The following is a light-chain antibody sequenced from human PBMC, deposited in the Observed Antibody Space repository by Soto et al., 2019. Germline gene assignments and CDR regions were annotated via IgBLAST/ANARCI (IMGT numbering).Light chain of an antibody. Sequence: LAPGERATLSCRASQSVSSSYLAWYQQKPGQAPRLLIYGASSRATGIPDRFSGSGSGTDFTLTISRLEPEDFAVYYCQQYGSSPGTFGQGTKVDIK. CDR1: QSVSSSY. J-gene: IGKJ1*01. CDR3: QQYGSSPGT. V-gene: IGKV3-20*01. CDR2: GAS.